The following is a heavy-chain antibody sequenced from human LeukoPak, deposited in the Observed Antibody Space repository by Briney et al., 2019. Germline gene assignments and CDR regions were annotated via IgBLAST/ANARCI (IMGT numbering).Heavy chain of an antibody. J-gene: IGHJ3*02. CDR3: ARPTYYYGSVDAFVI. Sequence: AGGSLRLSCAASGFTFSGYTMNWVRQAPGKGLEWVSYISGSSTKIYYAESVKGRFTISRDNAKNSLSLQMNSLRDEDTAVYYCARPTYYYGSVDAFVIWGQGTMVTVSS. D-gene: IGHD3-10*01. CDR2: ISGSSTKI. CDR1: GFTFSGYT. V-gene: IGHV3-48*02.